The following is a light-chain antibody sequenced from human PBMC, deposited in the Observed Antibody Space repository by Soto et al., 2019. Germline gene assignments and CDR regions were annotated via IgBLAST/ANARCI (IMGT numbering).Light chain of an antibody. CDR3: QQYGSSPRIT. CDR1: QSVSSY. CDR2: DAS. Sequence: EIVLTQSPATLSLSPGERATLSCRASQSVSSYLAWYQQKPVQAPRLLIYDASNRATGIPARFSGSGSGTDFTLTISSLEPEDFAVYYCQQYGSSPRITFGQGTRLEIK. J-gene: IGKJ5*01. V-gene: IGKV3-11*01.